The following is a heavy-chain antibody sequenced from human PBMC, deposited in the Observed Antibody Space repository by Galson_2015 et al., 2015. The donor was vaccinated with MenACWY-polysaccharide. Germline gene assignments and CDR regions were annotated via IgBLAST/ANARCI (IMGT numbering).Heavy chain of an antibody. CDR2: INSAASRA. CDR3: AKSGGDYGTELIEY. CDR1: GFTFSSYW. Sequence: SLRLSCAVSGFTFSSYWMHWVRHVPGKGLVWVSRINSAASRADYADSVKGRFTISRDNAKNTLYLQMNSLRGEDTALYYCAKSGGDYGTELIEYWSQGTLVTVSS. J-gene: IGHJ4*02. D-gene: IGHD4-17*01. V-gene: IGHV3-74*01.